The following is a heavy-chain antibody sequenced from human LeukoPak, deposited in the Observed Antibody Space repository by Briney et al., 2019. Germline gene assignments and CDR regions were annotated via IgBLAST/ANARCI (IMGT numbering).Heavy chain of an antibody. CDR2: ISGSGGST. V-gene: IGHV3-23*01. Sequence: GGSLRLSCTASGFTFSSDAMSWVRQAPGKGLEWVSAISGSGGSTYYADSVKGRFTISRDNSKNTLYLQMNSLRAEDTAVYYCAKSLWFGELRSVPPGLDYWGQGTLVTVSS. CDR3: AKSLWFGELRSVPPGLDY. CDR1: GFTFSSDA. D-gene: IGHD3-10*01. J-gene: IGHJ4*02.